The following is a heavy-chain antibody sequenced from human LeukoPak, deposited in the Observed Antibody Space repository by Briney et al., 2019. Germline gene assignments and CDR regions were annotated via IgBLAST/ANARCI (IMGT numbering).Heavy chain of an antibody. J-gene: IGHJ5*02. CDR2: IYTSGST. CDR3: ARGSYGNWFDP. CDR1: IGSISTGSYY. V-gene: IGHV4-61*02. Sequence: SETLSLTCTVSIGSISTGSYYCSWIRQPAGKGLEWIGRIYTSGSTNYNPSLKSRVTISVDTSKNQFSLRLGSVAAEDTAVYYSARGSYGNWFDPWGQGTLVTVSS. D-gene: IGHD5-18*01.